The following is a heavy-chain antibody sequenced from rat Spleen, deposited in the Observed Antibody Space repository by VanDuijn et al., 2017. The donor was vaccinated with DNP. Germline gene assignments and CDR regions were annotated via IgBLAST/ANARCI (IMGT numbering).Heavy chain of an antibody. CDR2: IGSPAYAP. CDR3: VRWNSGHFDY. D-gene: IGHD4-3*01. V-gene: IGHV5-22*01. CDR1: GFTFSDYN. Sequence: EVQLVGSGGGLVQPGRSLKLSCAASGFTFSDYNMAWVRQAPKKGLEWVAYIGSPAYAPYYGDSVKGRFTISRDNAKSTLYLQMNSLRSEDMATYYCVRWNSGHFDYWGQGVMVTVSS. J-gene: IGHJ2*01.